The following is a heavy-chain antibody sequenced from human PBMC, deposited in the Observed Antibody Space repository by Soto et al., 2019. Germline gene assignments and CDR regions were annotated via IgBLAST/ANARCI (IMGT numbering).Heavy chain of an antibody. V-gene: IGHV3-30*18. Sequence: LRLSCAASGFTFAGYGMHWVRQAPGKGLAWVAVISYDGSKKYYADTVKGRFTISRDNSKNTLHLQMDSLRAEDTAVYYCAKRYCTGGSCYGTDPYYYYGMDVWGQGTTVTVSS. CDR1: GFTFAGYG. CDR3: AKRYCTGGSCYGTDPYYYYGMDV. CDR2: ISYDGSKK. J-gene: IGHJ6*02. D-gene: IGHD2-15*01.